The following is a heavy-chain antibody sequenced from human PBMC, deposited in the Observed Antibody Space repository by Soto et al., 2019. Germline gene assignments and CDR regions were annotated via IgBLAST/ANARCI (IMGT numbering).Heavy chain of an antibody. Sequence: QVQLVQSGAEVKKPGSSVKVSCKASGCTFSSYAIRWVRQAPGQGLEWMGGIIPIFGTANYAQKFQGRVTITADESTSTAYMELRSMRSEDTAVYYCARVSGCYGREDYFDYWGQGTLVTVSS. J-gene: IGHJ4*02. CDR2: IIPIFGTA. V-gene: IGHV1-69*01. D-gene: IGHD2-2*01. CDR1: GCTFSSYA. CDR3: ARVSGCYGREDYFDY.